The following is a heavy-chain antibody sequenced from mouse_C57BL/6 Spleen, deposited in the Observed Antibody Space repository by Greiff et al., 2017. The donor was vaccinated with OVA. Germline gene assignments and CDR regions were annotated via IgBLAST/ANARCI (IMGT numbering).Heavy chain of an antibody. CDR3: ARGPLYYDYDGNAMDY. J-gene: IGHJ4*01. CDR1: GYTFTNYW. V-gene: IGHV1-63*01. D-gene: IGHD2-4*01. Sequence: QVQLKESGAELVRPGTSVKMSCKASGYTFTNYWIGWAKQRPGHGLEWIGDIYPGGGYTNYNEKFKGKATLTADKSSSTAYMQFSSLTSEDSAIYYCARGPLYYDYDGNAMDYWGQGTSVTVSS. CDR2: IYPGGGYT.